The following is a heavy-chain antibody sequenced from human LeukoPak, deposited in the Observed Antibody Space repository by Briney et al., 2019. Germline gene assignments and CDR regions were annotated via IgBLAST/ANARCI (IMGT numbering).Heavy chain of an antibody. CDR1: GFTFSSYS. D-gene: IGHD3-22*01. V-gene: IGHV3-48*04. Sequence: GGSLRLSCAASGFTFSSYSMNWVRQAPGKGLEWVSYISSSSSTIYYADSVKGRFTISRDNAKNSLYLQMNSLRAEDTAVYYCAKTVLSSGYYSGNYGMDVWGQGTTVTVSS. J-gene: IGHJ6*02. CDR2: ISSSSSTI. CDR3: AKTVLSSGYYSGNYGMDV.